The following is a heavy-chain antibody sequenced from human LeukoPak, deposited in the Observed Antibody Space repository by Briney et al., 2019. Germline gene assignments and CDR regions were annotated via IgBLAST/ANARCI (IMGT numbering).Heavy chain of an antibody. Sequence: GGSLRLSCAASGFTFDDYAMHWVRQAPGKGLEWVSLISWDGGSTYCADSVKGRFTISRDNSKNSLYLQMNSLRAEDTALYYCVKDLDYLQDYYYGMDVWGKGTTVTVSS. J-gene: IGHJ6*04. CDR1: GFTFDDYA. V-gene: IGHV3-43D*04. D-gene: IGHD4-11*01. CDR3: VKDLDYLQDYYYGMDV. CDR2: ISWDGGST.